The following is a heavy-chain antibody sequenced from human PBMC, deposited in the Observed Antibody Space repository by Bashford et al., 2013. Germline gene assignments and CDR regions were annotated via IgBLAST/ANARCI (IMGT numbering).Heavy chain of an antibody. Sequence: SGPTLVKPTQTLTLTCTFSGSHSALVEWGGLDPSAPREGPGVACTRLLEYDKRYSPSLQSRLTVTQDTAKNQVVLIMTNMDPADTATYYCARNGERYDYDMDVWGQGTTVTVSS. J-gene: IGHJ6*02. CDR2: LLEYDK. V-gene: IGHV2-5*01. CDR3: ARNGERYDYDMDV. CDR1: GSHSALVEW.